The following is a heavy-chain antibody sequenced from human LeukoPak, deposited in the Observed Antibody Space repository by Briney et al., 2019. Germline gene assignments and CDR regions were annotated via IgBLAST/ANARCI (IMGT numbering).Heavy chain of an antibody. CDR3: ARDLGCSSTSCLGGY. V-gene: IGHV1-69*05. D-gene: IGHD2-2*01. CDR2: IIPIFGTA. J-gene: IGHJ4*02. CDR1: GGTFSSYA. Sequence: SVKVSCKASGGTFSSYAISWVRQAPGQGLEWMGGIIPIFGTANYAQEFQGRVTITTDESTSTAYMELSSLRSEDTAVYYCARDLGCSSTSCLGGYWGQGTLVTVSS.